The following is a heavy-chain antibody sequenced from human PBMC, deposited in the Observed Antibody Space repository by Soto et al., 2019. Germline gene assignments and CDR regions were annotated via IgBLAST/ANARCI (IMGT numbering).Heavy chain of an antibody. J-gene: IGHJ6*02. D-gene: IGHD3-9*01. V-gene: IGHV1-8*01. Sequence: ASVKVSCKASGYTFTSYDINWVRQATGQGLEWMGWMNPNSGNPGYAQKFQGRVTMTRNTSISTAYMELSSLRSEDTAVYYCARGEGLRYFDWLLFSTYYGMDVWGQGTTVTVSS. CDR3: ARGEGLRYFDWLLFSTYYGMDV. CDR1: GYTFTSYD. CDR2: MNPNSGNP.